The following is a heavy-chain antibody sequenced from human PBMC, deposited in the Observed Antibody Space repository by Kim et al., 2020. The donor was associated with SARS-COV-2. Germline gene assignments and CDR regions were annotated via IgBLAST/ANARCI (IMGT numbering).Heavy chain of an antibody. Sequence: TYNPSLKSRITMSVDTSKKQVSLRLTSVTAADTALYYCARNGAGAYYFDYWGQGTLVTVSS. D-gene: IGHD1-26*01. V-gene: IGHV4-34*10. J-gene: IGHJ4*02. CDR3: ARNGAGAYYFDY.